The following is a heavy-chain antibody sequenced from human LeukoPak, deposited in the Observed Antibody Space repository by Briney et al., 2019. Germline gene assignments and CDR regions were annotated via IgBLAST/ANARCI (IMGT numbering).Heavy chain of an antibody. CDR1: GYTFTGYY. J-gene: IGHJ4*02. V-gene: IGHV1-2*02. CDR2: INPNSGGT. D-gene: IGHD3-22*01. Sequence: ASVKVSCKASGYTFTGYYMHWVRQAPGQGLEWMGWINPNSGGTNYAQKFQGRVTMTRDTSISTAYMELSRLRSDDTAVYYCARDGPNHYDSSGYYHNLGFDYWGQGTLVTVSS. CDR3: ARDGPNHYDSSGYYHNLGFDY.